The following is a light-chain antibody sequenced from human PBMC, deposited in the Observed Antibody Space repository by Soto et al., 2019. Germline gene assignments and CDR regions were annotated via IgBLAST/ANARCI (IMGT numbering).Light chain of an antibody. Sequence: EIVMTQSPATLSVSPGESATLSCRARQSISSNLAWYQQKPGQAPRLLIYGASIRATGVPARFTGSGSGTEFTLTISSLQSEDFAVYYCQQYNNWPRTFGQGTKVDI. J-gene: IGKJ1*01. V-gene: IGKV3-15*01. CDR3: QQYNNWPRT. CDR2: GAS. CDR1: QSISSN.